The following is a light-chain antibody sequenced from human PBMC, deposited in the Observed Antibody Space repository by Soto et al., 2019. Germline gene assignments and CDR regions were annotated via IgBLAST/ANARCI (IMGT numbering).Light chain of an antibody. CDR2: AAS. Sequence: DIQMTHSPSSLSASVVDRVTITCRASQSISSYLNWYQQKPGKAPKLLIYAASSLQSGVPSRFSGSESGTDFTLTISSLQPEDFATYYCQKSYSTPLKFGQGTKVDIK. CDR3: QKSYSTPLK. CDR1: QSISSY. V-gene: IGKV1-39*01. J-gene: IGKJ1*01.